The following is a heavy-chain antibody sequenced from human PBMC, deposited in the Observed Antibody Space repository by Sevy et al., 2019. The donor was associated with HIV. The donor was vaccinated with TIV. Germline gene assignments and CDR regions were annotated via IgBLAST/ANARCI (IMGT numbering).Heavy chain of an antibody. CDR3: TTDHRRDGIVVVPFEY. CDR1: GFAFYDYS. Sequence: GGSLRLSCAASGFAFYDYSMSWIRQAPGKGLEWVGRIRSKAGGGTTDYATIVKGKFTISRDDSRDILYLQLNSLETEDTAVYYCTTDHRRDGIVVVPFEYWGQGTLVTVSS. CDR2: IRSKAGGGTT. J-gene: IGHJ4*02. D-gene: IGHD2-15*01. V-gene: IGHV3-15*01.